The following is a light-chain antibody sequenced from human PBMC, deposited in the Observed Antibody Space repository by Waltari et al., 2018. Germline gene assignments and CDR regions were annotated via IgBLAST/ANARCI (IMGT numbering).Light chain of an antibody. J-gene: IGLJ2*01. CDR1: SSDVGNYKR. Sequence: SALNPPACVSGSPGQSITISCTGTSSDVGNYKRLSWYQQHPGQTTKLMIYAVSKRASRFACRFSASKSDYMVSLTISGRQPEEEAEYSCSSDAGSSKAAFDGGTKVTVL. V-gene: IGLV2-23*02. CDR2: AVS. CDR3: SSDAGSSKAA.